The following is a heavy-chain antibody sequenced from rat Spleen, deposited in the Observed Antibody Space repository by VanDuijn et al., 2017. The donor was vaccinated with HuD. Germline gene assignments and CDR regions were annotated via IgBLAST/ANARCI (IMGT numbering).Heavy chain of an antibody. CDR2: ISAGGGNT. CDR3: ARVLDQFEF. J-gene: IGHJ2*01. V-gene: IGHV5S11*01. Sequence: EVQLVESGGGLVRPGRPMKLSCAASGFTFSAYYMAWVRQAPTRGLEWVASISAGGGNTYYRDSVKGRFTISRDNAKSTLSLQMDSLWSEVTATYYCARVLDQFEFWGQVVLVTVSS. CDR1: GFTFSAYY.